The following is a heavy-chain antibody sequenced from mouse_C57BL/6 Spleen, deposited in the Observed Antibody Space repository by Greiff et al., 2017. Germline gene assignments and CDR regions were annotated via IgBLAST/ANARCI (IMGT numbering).Heavy chain of an antibody. Sequence: QVQLQQSGAELVKPGASVKISCKASGYAFSSYWMNWVKQRPGKGLEWIGQIYPGDGDTNYNGKFKGKATLTADKSSSTAYMQLSSLTSEDSAVYFCAREYDYDAMDYWGQGTSVTVSS. J-gene: IGHJ4*01. CDR2: IYPGDGDT. V-gene: IGHV1-80*01. CDR1: GYAFSSYW. CDR3: AREYDYDAMDY. D-gene: IGHD2-10*02.